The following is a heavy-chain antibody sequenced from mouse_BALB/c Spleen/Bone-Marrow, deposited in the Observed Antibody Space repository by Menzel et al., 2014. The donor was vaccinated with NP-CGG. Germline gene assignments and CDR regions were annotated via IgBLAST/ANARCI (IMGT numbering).Heavy chain of an antibody. J-gene: IGHJ2*01. Sequence: EVMLVESGGGLVQPGGSLKLSCAASGFTFSGYGMSWVCQTPDKGLELAATIRGSDSSTSYPDSVKGRFTIARDNARNTLYLQMSSLKAEDTAIYYCARGRDWFDYWGQGTTLTVSS. V-gene: IGHV5-6-3*01. CDR1: GFTFSGYG. CDR2: IRGSDSST. CDR3: ARGRDWFDY. D-gene: IGHD3-3*01.